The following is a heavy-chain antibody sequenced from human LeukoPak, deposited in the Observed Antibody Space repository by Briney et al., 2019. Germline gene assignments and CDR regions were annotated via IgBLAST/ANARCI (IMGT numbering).Heavy chain of an antibody. V-gene: IGHV4-39*07. Sequence: SETLSLTCNVSGGSISTNSYFWGWIRQTPGKGLEWIGIIYYSGSTYYNPSLNSRVSISVDTSKNQFSLNLTSVTAADTAVYFCARGAEYYAIWRGYAGYSDYWGQGISVTVSS. CDR1: GGSISTNSYF. D-gene: IGHD3-3*01. CDR2: IYYSGST. CDR3: ARGAEYYAIWRGYAGYSDY. J-gene: IGHJ4*02.